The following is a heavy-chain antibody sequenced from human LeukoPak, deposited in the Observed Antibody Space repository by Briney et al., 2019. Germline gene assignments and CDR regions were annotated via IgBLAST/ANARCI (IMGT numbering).Heavy chain of an antibody. CDR3: ARPLRVDYYYGMDV. Sequence: SVKVSCKASGGTFSSYAISWVGQAPGQGLEWMGGVIPIFGTANYAQKFQGRVTITADESTSTAYMELSSLRSEDTAVYYCARPLRVDYYYGMDVWGQGTTVTVSS. CDR1: GGTFSSYA. CDR2: VIPIFGTA. D-gene: IGHD4-17*01. V-gene: IGHV1-69*13. J-gene: IGHJ6*02.